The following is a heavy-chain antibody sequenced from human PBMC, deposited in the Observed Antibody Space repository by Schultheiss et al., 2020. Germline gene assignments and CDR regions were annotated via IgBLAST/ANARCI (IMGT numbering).Heavy chain of an antibody. V-gene: IGHV3-21*01. D-gene: IGHD3-9*01. Sequence: GGSLRLSCAASGFTFSSYSMNWVRQAPGKGLEWVSSISSSSSYIYYADSVKGRFTISRDNAKNSLYLQMNSLRAEDTAVYYCARDPISLDSLEGFDIWGQGTMVTVSS. J-gene: IGHJ3*02. CDR2: ISSSSSYI. CDR3: ARDPISLDSLEGFDI. CDR1: GFTFSSYS.